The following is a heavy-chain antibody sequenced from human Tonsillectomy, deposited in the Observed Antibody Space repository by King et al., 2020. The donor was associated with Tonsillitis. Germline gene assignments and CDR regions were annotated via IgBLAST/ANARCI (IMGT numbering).Heavy chain of an antibody. Sequence: VQLVESGGGLIQPGGSLRLSCAASGFTVSSNYMSWVRQAPGKGMEWVSVLYSGGSTYYADSVKGRFTISRDHSQNTLYLQMNSLRAEDTAVYYCARGRGYSGYHFDYWGQGTLVTVSS. D-gene: IGHD5-12*01. CDR3: ARGRGYSGYHFDY. CDR2: LYSGGST. V-gene: IGHV3-53*01. J-gene: IGHJ4*02. CDR1: GFTVSSNY.